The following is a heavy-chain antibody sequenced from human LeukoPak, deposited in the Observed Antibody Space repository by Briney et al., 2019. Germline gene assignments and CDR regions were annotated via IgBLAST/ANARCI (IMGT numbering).Heavy chain of an antibody. V-gene: IGHV3-7*01. CDR1: GLTFSSSW. CDR2: INPDGNKK. CDR3: ARVGDGYNQEDY. Sequence: GGSLRLSCAVSGLTFSSSWMGWVRQAPGKGLEWVASINPDGNKKYSADSVKGRFTISRDNAENSLYLQMNSLRVEDTAFYYCARVGDGYNQEDYWGQGTLVTVSS. D-gene: IGHD5-24*01. J-gene: IGHJ4*02.